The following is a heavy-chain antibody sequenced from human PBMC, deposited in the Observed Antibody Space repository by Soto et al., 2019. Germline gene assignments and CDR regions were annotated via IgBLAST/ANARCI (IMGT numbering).Heavy chain of an antibody. CDR1: GGSFSGYY. D-gene: IGHD2-15*01. Sequence: QEQLQQWGAGLLRPSQTLSRTCAVYGGSFSGYYWSWIRQPPGKGLEWIGEINHSGSTNYNPSLKSRVTISVDTSKNQCTLKLSSVTAADTAVYYCAGRYCSGGRCSLCAFDILGQWTMVTVSS. V-gene: IGHV4-34*01. J-gene: IGHJ3*02. CDR3: AGRYCSGGRCSLCAFDI. CDR2: INHSGST.